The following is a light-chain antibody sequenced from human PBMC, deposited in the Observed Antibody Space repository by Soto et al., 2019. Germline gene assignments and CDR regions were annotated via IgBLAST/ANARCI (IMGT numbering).Light chain of an antibody. V-gene: IGLV2-11*01. J-gene: IGLJ2*01. CDR1: SSDVGGYNY. Sequence: QSALTQPRSVSGSPGQSVTISCTGTSSDVGGYNYVSWYQQHPGKAPKLMIYDVSKRPSGVPDRFSGSKSGNTASLTISGLQAEAEADYYCCSYAGSYTLFGGGTKLTVL. CDR3: CSYAGSYTL. CDR2: DVS.